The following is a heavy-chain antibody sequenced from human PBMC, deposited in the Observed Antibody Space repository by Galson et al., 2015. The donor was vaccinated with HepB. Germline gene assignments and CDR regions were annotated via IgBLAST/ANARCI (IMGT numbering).Heavy chain of an antibody. D-gene: IGHD2-2*01. CDR1: GFTFSSYS. V-gene: IGHV3-21*01. Sequence: SLRLSCAASGFTFSSYSMNWVRQAPGKGLEWVSSISSSSSYIYYADSVKGRFTISRDNAKNSLYLQMNSLRAEDTAVYYCARDGDIVVVPAASNPLEYYYGMDVWGQGTTVTVSS. CDR2: ISSSSSYI. J-gene: IGHJ6*02. CDR3: ARDGDIVVVPAASNPLEYYYGMDV.